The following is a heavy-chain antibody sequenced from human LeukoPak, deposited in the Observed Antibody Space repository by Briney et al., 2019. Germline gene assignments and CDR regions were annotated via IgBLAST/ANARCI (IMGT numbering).Heavy chain of an antibody. Sequence: AGSLRLSCAASGFTFSSYAMHWVRQAPGKGLEYVSAISSNGGSTYYANSVKGRFTISRDNSKNTLYLQMGSLRAEDMAVYYCARDTSRGFSGFCDYWGQGTLVTVSS. J-gene: IGHJ4*02. CDR1: GFTFSSYA. V-gene: IGHV3-64*01. CDR2: ISSNGGST. D-gene: IGHD3-3*01. CDR3: ARDTSRGFSGFCDY.